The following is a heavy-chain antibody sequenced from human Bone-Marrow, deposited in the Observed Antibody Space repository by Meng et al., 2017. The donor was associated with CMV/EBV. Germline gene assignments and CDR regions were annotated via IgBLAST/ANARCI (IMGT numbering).Heavy chain of an antibody. CDR1: GYTFTSYG. J-gene: IGHJ4*02. V-gene: IGHV1-18*01. Sequence: ASVKVSCKASGYTFTSYGISWVRQAPGQGLEWMGWISAYNGNTNYAQKLQGRVTMTTDTSTSTAYMELRGLRSDDTAVYYCARDAGTIAVSGIGDYWGQGTRVTGSS. CDR3: ARDAGTIAVSGIGDY. CDR2: ISAYNGNT. D-gene: IGHD6-19*01.